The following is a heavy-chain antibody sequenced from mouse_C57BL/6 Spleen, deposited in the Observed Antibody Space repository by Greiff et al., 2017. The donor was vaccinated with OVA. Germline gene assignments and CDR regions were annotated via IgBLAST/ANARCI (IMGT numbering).Heavy chain of an antibody. CDR1: GYTFTSYW. CDR2: IYPSDSET. CDR3: ARGGNYYGSFDY. Sequence: VQLQQPGAELVRPGSSVKLSCKASGYTFTSYWMDWVKQRPGQGLEWIGNIYPSDSETHYNQKFKDKATLTVDKSSSTAYMQLSSLTSEDSAVYYCARGGNYYGSFDYWGQGTTLTVSS. V-gene: IGHV1-61*01. D-gene: IGHD1-1*01. J-gene: IGHJ2*01.